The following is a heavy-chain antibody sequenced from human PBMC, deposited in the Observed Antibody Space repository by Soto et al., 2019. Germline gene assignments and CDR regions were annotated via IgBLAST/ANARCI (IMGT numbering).Heavy chain of an antibody. J-gene: IGHJ4*02. D-gene: IGHD3-22*01. Sequence: GWSLRLSCAASGFPVSSYIMDWVRQAPGKGLEWVASISSSSSYKYYADSVKGRFTISRDNAKNSLYLQMNSLRAEDTAVYYCARLLYYYDTGGYSHWGQGTLVTVSS. CDR1: GFPVSSYI. V-gene: IGHV3-21*01. CDR2: ISSSSSYK. CDR3: ARLLYYYDTGGYSH.